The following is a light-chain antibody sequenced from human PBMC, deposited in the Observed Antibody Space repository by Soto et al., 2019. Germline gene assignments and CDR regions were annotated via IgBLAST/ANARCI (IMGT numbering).Light chain of an antibody. CDR3: QQYVTSPAIT. CDR2: GAT. J-gene: IGKJ5*01. CDR1: ESVGDY. V-gene: IGKV3-20*01. Sequence: PGERATLSCRASESVGDYLAWYQQKPGQAPRLLIYGATKRTSGTPDRFSGTGSETAFTLAISRLEPGDFAVYYCQQYVTSPAITFGQGTRLEIK.